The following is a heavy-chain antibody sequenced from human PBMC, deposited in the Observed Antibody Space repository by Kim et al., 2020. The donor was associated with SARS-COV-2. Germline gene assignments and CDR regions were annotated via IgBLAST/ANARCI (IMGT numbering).Heavy chain of an antibody. CDR3: ASNDPYSSSWYVFDY. Sequence: DSVKGRFTISRDNAKNSLYLQMNSLRAEDTALYYCASNDPYSSSWYVFDYWGQGTLVTVSS. D-gene: IGHD6-13*01. V-gene: IGHV3-9*01. J-gene: IGHJ4*02.